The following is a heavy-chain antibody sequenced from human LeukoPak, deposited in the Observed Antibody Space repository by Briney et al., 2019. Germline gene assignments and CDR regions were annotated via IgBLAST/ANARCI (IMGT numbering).Heavy chain of an antibody. J-gene: IGHJ6*03. CDR3: AREGSYCSSTSCQGSHYYFYYYMDV. Sequence: GGSLSLSCAASAFRFNTYAMNWVRQAPGKGLEGVSYISSSSGTTYYADSVKGRFTISRDNAKNSLFLQMNSLRAEDTAVYYCAREGSYCSSTSCQGSHYYFYYYMDVWGKGTTVTVSS. CDR2: ISSSSGTT. D-gene: IGHD2-2*01. V-gene: IGHV3-48*01. CDR1: AFRFNTYA.